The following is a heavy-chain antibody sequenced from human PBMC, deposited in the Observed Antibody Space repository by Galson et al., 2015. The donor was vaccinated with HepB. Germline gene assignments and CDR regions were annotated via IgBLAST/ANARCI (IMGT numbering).Heavy chain of an antibody. V-gene: IGHV3-33*01. CDR3: ARGSSSWVGKVGPLDY. CDR2: IWYDGSNK. J-gene: IGHJ4*02. Sequence: SLRLSCAASGFTFSSYGMHWVRQAPGKGLEWVAVIWYDGSNKYYADSVKGRFTISRDNSKNTLYLQMNSLRAEDTAVYYCARGSSSWVGKVGPLDYWGQGTLVTVSS. CDR1: GFTFSSYG. D-gene: IGHD6-13*01.